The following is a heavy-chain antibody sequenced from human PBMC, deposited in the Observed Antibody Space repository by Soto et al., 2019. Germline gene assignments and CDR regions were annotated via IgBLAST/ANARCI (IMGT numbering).Heavy chain of an antibody. Sequence: SDTQSLTSAVYVGSFSRHHCSWLSYRPGKGLEGIGEITHSGTTNYNPSLKSRVTISVDTSKNQFSLKLSSVTAADTAVYYCARHTYTYYYYYYMDVWVKGTTVTVSS. J-gene: IGHJ6*03. CDR3: ARHTYTYYYYYYMDV. CDR1: VGSFSRHH. V-gene: IGHV4-34*01. CDR2: ITHSGTT. D-gene: IGHD1-20*01.